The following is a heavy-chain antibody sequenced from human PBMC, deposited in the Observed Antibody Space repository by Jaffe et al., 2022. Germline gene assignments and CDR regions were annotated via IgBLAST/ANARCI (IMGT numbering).Heavy chain of an antibody. V-gene: IGHV4-61*01. J-gene: IGHJ6*03. D-gene: IGHD6-13*01. CDR1: GGSVSSGSYY. CDR2: IYYSGST. CDR3: ARAVLEAGIAAAGTSIRRRPYMDV. Sequence: QVQLQESGPGLVKPSETLSLTCTVSGGSVSSGSYYWSWIRQPPGKGLEWIGYIYYSGSTNYNPSLKSRVTISVDTSKNQFSLKLSSVTAADTAVYYCARAVLEAGIAAAGTSIRRRPYMDVWGKGTTVTVSS.